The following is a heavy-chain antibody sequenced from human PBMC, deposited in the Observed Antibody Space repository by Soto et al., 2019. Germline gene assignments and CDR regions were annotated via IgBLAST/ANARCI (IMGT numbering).Heavy chain of an antibody. D-gene: IGHD3-3*01. CDR3: AKGFPVDGIFGVVTLFDLWGRGTLVTVYGY. CDR2: ISGSGGST. J-gene: IGHJ4*02. Sequence: PGGSLRLSCAASGFTFSSYAMSWVRQAPGKGLEWVSAISGSGGSTYYADSVKGRFTISRDNSKNTLYLQMNSLRAEDTAVYYCAKGFPVDGIFGVVTLFDLWGRGTLVTVYGYWGQGTLVTVSS. V-gene: IGHV3-23*01. CDR1: GFTFSSYA.